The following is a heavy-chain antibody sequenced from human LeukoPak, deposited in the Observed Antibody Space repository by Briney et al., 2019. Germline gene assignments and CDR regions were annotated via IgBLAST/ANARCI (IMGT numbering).Heavy chain of an antibody. CDR2: IRHDGSKK. Sequence: GEMLGDARTAAGFTFSSYGMHSDRQAQGKGLWCVAFIRHDGSKKYADSVKGRFTISRDNAKTSLYLQMNSLRAEDTAVYYCARQGWYSSGLYPTSYYMDVWGKGTTVTGSS. CDR1: GFTFSSYG. V-gene: IGHV3-30*02. CDR3: ARQGWYSSGLYPTSYYMDV. J-gene: IGHJ6*03. D-gene: IGHD6-19*01.